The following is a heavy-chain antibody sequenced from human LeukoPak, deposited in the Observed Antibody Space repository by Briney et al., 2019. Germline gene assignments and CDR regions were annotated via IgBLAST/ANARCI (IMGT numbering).Heavy chain of an antibody. CDR3: ARSGTIAVADPFDY. Sequence: GGSLRPSCVASGFTFSSYWMSWVRQAPGKGLEWVANIKQDGSEKYYVDSVKGRFTISRDNAKNSLYLQMNSLRAEDTAVYYCARSGTIAVADPFDYWGQGTLVTVSS. D-gene: IGHD6-19*01. CDR2: IKQDGSEK. J-gene: IGHJ4*02. CDR1: GFTFSSYW. V-gene: IGHV3-7*01.